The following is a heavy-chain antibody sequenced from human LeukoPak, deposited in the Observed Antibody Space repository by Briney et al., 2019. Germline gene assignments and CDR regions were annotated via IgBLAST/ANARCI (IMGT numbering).Heavy chain of an antibody. V-gene: IGHV3-30-3*01. Sequence: GGSLRLSCAASGFTFSSYAMHWVRQAPGRGLEWVAVISYDGSNKYYADSVKGRFTISRDNSKNTLYLQMNSLRAEDTAVYYCARGIAVAGTGFGYWGQGTLVTVSS. CDR1: GFTFSSYA. J-gene: IGHJ4*02. CDR3: ARGIAVAGTGFGY. D-gene: IGHD6-19*01. CDR2: ISYDGSNK.